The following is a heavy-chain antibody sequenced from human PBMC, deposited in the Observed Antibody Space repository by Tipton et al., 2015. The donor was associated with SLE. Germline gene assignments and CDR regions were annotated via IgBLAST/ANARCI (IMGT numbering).Heavy chain of an antibody. D-gene: IGHD3/OR15-3a*01. CDR2: IYYSGST. V-gene: IGHV4-59*11. Sequence: GASITSHYWSWIRQPPGKGLEWIGYIYYSGSTNYHPSLGGRGTISVDTSKNQFSLKLNSVTAADTAVYYCARRDFWTGYFDYWGQGTLVTVSS. CDR1: GASITSHY. J-gene: IGHJ4*02. CDR3: ARRDFWTGYFDY.